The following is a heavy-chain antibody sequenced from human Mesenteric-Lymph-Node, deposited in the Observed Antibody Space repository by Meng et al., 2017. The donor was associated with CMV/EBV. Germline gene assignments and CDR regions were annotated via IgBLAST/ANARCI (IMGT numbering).Heavy chain of an antibody. Sequence: VLLVGPGGGFVPPGGSLRLACVASGFNVRDKYMSWVGQAPGKGLEWVCIIYRGDNTYYIDSVKDRFTVSRDNSKNTMYLQMNSLRVEDTAVYYCTGDSVSNPNLDYWGQGTLVTVSS. CDR1: GFNVRDKY. D-gene: IGHD3-10*01. CDR2: IYRGDNT. CDR3: TGDSVSNPNLDY. V-gene: IGHV3-66*01. J-gene: IGHJ4*02.